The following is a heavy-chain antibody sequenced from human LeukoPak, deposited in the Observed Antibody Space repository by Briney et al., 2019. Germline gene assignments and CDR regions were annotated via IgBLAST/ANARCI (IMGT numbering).Heavy chain of an antibody. CDR2: IGGGGGST. D-gene: IGHD1-1*01. J-gene: IGHJ4*02. V-gene: IGHV3-23*01. Sequence: PGGSLRLSCEASGSTFSSYAMNWVRQAPGKGLEWVSAIGGGGGSTDYADSVQGRFTISRDNSKSTLYLQMNSLRAEDTAVYYCAKVLKNWDDSPFDYWGQGTLVTVSS. CDR1: GSTFSSYA. CDR3: AKVLKNWDDSPFDY.